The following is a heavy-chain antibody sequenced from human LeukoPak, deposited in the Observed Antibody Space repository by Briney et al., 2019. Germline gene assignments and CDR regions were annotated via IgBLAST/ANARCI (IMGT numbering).Heavy chain of an antibody. CDR1: GYTFTSYD. J-gene: IGHJ4*02. CDR3: ARDSPYSSSSYSFT. D-gene: IGHD6-6*01. Sequence: ASVKVSCKASGYTFTSYDINWVRQATGQGLEWMGWMNPNSGNTGYAQKFQGRVTITRNTSISTAYMELSSLRSEDTAVYYCARDSPYSSSSYSFTWGQGTLVTVSS. V-gene: IGHV1-8*03. CDR2: MNPNSGNT.